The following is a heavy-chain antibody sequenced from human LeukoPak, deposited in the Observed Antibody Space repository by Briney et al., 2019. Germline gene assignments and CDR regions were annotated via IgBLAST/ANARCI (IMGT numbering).Heavy chain of an antibody. D-gene: IGHD6-13*01. CDR3: ASLAPSSWQQLDKFDY. J-gene: IGHJ4*02. V-gene: IGHV4-4*07. Sequence: SETLSLTCTVSGGSISSYYWSWIRQPAGKGLEWIGRIYTSGSTNYNPSLKSRVTMSVDTSKNQFSLKLSSVTAADTAVYYCASLAPSSWQQLDKFDYWGQGTLVTVSS. CDR2: IYTSGST. CDR1: GGSISSYY.